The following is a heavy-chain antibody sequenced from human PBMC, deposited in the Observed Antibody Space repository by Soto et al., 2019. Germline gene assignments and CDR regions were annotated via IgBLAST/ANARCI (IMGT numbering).Heavy chain of an antibody. D-gene: IGHD6-19*01. Sequence: VQLVESGGGVVQPGRSLRLSCAASGFTFSDYAMHWVRQAPGKGLEWVAVVSHDGRNTNYADSVKGRFTSSRDSSKITGYLEMTSLSAEDTAVYYCAKGGRQWLVTSDFNYWGQGALVNVSS. V-gene: IGHV3-30*18. CDR3: AKGGRQWLVTSDFNY. CDR2: VSHDGRNT. J-gene: IGHJ4*02. CDR1: GFTFSDYA.